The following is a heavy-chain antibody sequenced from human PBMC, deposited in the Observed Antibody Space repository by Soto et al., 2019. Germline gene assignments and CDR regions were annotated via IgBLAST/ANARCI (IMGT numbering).Heavy chain of an antibody. Sequence: EVQLVESGGGLVQPGGSLRLSCAASGFTVSSNYMSWVRQAQGKGLEWVSVIYSGGSTYYADSVKGRFTISRDNSKNTLYLQMNSLRAEDTAVYYCASPYCGGDCYLDYWGQGTLVTVSS. CDR3: ASPYCGGDCYLDY. CDR1: GFTVSSNY. J-gene: IGHJ4*02. V-gene: IGHV3-66*01. CDR2: IYSGGST. D-gene: IGHD2-21*01.